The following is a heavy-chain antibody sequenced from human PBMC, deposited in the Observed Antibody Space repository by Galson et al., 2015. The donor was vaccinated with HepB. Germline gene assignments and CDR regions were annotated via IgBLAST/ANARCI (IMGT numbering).Heavy chain of an antibody. CDR1: GYTFTSYA. V-gene: IGHV1-3*01. CDR2: INAGNGNT. J-gene: IGHJ6*02. Sequence: SVKVSCKASGYTFTSYAMHWVRQAPGQRLEWMGWINAGNGNTKYSQKFQGRVTITRDTSASTAYMELSSLRSEDTAVYYCASQTYYYDSSGYYHYYYYGMDVWGQGTTVTVSS. CDR3: ASQTYYYDSSGYYHYYYYGMDV. D-gene: IGHD3-22*01.